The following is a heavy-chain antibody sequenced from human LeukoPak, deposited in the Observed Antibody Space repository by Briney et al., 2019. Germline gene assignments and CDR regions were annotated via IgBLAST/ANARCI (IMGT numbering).Heavy chain of an antibody. J-gene: IGHJ6*02. CDR3: ARGVVGYSSSWYLSAYYYGMDV. V-gene: IGHV4-34*01. CDR2: INHSGST. D-gene: IGHD6-13*01. CDR1: GGSFSGYY. Sequence: SETLSLTCAVYGGSFSGYYWSWIRHPPGKGLEWIGEINHSGSTNYNPSLKSRVTISVDTSKNQFSLKLSSVTAADTAVYYCARGVVGYSSSWYLSAYYYGMDVWGQGTTGTVSS.